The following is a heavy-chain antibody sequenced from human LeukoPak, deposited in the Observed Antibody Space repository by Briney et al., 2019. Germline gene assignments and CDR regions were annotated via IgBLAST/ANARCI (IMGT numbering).Heavy chain of an antibody. J-gene: IGHJ6*03. CDR3: ARGAYYDFWSGYLTYYYYMDV. CDR1: GGSISSSSYY. V-gene: IGHV4-39*07. D-gene: IGHD3-3*01. Sequence: SETLSLTCTVSGGSISSSSYYWGWIRQPPGKGLEWIGSIYYSGSTYYNPSLKSRVTISVDTSKNQFSLKLSSVTAADTAVYYCARGAYYDFWSGYLTYYYYMDVWGKGTTVTVSS. CDR2: IYYSGST.